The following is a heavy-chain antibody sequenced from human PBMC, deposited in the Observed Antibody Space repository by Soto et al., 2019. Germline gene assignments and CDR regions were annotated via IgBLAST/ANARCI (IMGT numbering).Heavy chain of an antibody. CDR2: FYSYNGET. J-gene: IGHJ5*02. Sequence: QVQLVQSGAEVKKPGASVKVSCKTSGYIFSSYSLTWVRQAPGQGLEWMGWFYSYNGETNSAQKFRDRVTMTRDTSTSTAYLELTSLRPDDTAVYYCARMKYCSTTNCRIGSFDPWGQGTLITVSS. CDR1: GYIFSSYS. D-gene: IGHD2-2*01. CDR3: ARMKYCSTTNCRIGSFDP. V-gene: IGHV1-18*01.